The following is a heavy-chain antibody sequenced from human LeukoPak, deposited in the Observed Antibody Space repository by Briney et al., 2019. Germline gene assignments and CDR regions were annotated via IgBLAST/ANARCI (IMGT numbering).Heavy chain of an antibody. CDR3: ARHSTEFSGSYSNFDY. CDR2: IYYSGST. Sequence: PSETLSLTCTVSGGSISSYYWSWIRQPPGKGLEWIGYIYYSGSTNYNPSLKSRVTISVDTSKNQFSLKLSSVTAADTAVYYCARHSTEFSGSYSNFDYWGQGTLVTVSS. CDR1: GGSISSYY. V-gene: IGHV4-59*08. D-gene: IGHD1-26*01. J-gene: IGHJ4*02.